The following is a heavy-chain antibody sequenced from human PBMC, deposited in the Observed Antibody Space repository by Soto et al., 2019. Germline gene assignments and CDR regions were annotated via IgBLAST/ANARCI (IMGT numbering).Heavy chain of an antibody. J-gene: IGHJ4*02. Sequence: GGSLRLSCAASGFTFSSYAMSWVRQAPGKGLEWVSAISGSGGSTYYADSVKGRFTISRDNSKNTLYLQMNSLRAEDTAVYYRAKELHVYDSSGSFDYWGQGTLVTVSS. D-gene: IGHD3-22*01. CDR3: AKELHVYDSSGSFDY. CDR2: ISGSGGST. CDR1: GFTFSSYA. V-gene: IGHV3-23*01.